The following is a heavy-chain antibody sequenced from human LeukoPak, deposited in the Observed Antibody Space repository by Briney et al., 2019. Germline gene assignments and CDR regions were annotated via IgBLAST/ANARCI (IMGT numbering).Heavy chain of an antibody. CDR3: AKDLGRDGDEIFDY. V-gene: IGHV3-23*01. D-gene: IGHD3-16*01. Sequence: GGSQRLSCAPSRFSFSNYAMTWVRQAPGRGLEWVSTISADGRSTHYADSVRGRLTISRDNSKNMLYLQMNSLRAEDTALYYCAKDLGRDGDEIFDYWGQGTLVTVSS. J-gene: IGHJ4*02. CDR2: ISADGRST. CDR1: RFSFSNYA.